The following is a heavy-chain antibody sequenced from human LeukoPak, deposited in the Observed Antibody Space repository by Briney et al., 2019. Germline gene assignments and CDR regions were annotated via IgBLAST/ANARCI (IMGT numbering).Heavy chain of an antibody. CDR1: GFTFSSYA. Sequence: PGRSLRLSCAASGFTFSSYAMHWVRQAPGKGLEWVATISYDGSNKYYADSVKGRFTISRDNSKNTLYVQMNSLRAEDTAVYYCARRSAPCGLDYWGQGTLVTVSS. CDR3: ARRSAPCGLDY. V-gene: IGHV3-30*04. J-gene: IGHJ4*02. CDR2: ISYDGSNK. D-gene: IGHD3/OR15-3a*01.